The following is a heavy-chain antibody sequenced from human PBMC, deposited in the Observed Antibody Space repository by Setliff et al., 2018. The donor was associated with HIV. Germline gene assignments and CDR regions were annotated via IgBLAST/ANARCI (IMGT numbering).Heavy chain of an antibody. CDR1: GYGFNSYW. CDR3: ARLSGDLHMDV. J-gene: IGHJ6*03. Sequence: GESLKISCKASGYGFNSYWIAWVRQMSGKGLERMGIIYPGDSEIRYSPSFQGQVIISADKSISTAYLQWSSLKASDTAKYYCARLSGDLHMDVWGKGTTVTVSS. D-gene: IGHD7-27*01. CDR2: IYPGDSEI. V-gene: IGHV5-51*01.